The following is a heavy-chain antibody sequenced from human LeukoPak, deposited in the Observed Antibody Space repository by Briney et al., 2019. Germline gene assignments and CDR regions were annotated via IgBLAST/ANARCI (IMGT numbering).Heavy chain of an antibody. CDR2: IYHSGST. CDR1: GYSISSGYY. J-gene: IGHJ5*02. Sequence: PSETLSLTCAVSGYSISSGYYWGWIRQPPGKGLEWIGIIYHSGSTYYNPSLKSRVTISVDTSKNQFSLKLSSVTAADTAVYYCARAPLFRVVIITTTQHDNWFDPWGQGTLVTVSS. CDR3: ARAPLFRVVIITTTQHDNWFDP. D-gene: IGHD3-3*01. V-gene: IGHV4-38-2*01.